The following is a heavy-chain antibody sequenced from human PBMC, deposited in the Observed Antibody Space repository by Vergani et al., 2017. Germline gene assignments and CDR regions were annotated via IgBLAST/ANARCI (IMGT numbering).Heavy chain of an antibody. J-gene: IGHJ4*02. CDR2: IHPADSDT. V-gene: IGHV5-51*01. D-gene: IGHD3-22*01. Sequence: EVQLVQSGAEVKKPGESLKISCHISGYSFTNYWIGWVRQMPGKGLEWMGIIHPADSDTRYSPSFQGQVTISVDKSISTAYLQRSSLRASDSAMYYCARLYGRDSSGSKYFDYLGQGTLVTVSS. CDR1: GYSFTNYW. CDR3: ARLYGRDSSGSKYFDY.